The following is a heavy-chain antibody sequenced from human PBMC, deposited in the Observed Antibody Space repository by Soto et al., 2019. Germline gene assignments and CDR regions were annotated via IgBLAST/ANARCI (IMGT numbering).Heavy chain of an antibody. CDR2: IIPIFGTA. J-gene: IGHJ4*02. D-gene: IGHD2-15*01. CDR3: ARVSGYCSGGSCYPTYFDY. V-gene: IGHV1-69*13. Sequence: SVKVSCKASGGTFSSYAISWVRQAPGQGLEWMGGIIPIFGTANYAQKFQGRVTITADESTSTAYMELSSLRSEDTAVYYCARVSGYCSGGSCYPTYFDYWGQGTLVTVSS. CDR1: GGTFSSYA.